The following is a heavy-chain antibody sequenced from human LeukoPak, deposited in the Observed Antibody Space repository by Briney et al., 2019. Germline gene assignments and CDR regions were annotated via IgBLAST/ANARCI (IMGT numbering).Heavy chain of an antibody. Sequence: SETLSLTCTVSGGSIRGNYWTWIRQPPGKGLEWIGYIYYTGSTNYNPSLKSRVIISVDTSKNQFSLRLSSVTAADRATYYCAREKESIDYGDSRISWYFGLWGRGTLVTVSS. CDR3: AREKESIDYGDSRISWYFGL. CDR1: GGSIRGNY. V-gene: IGHV4-59*01. CDR2: IYYTGST. J-gene: IGHJ2*01. D-gene: IGHD4-17*01.